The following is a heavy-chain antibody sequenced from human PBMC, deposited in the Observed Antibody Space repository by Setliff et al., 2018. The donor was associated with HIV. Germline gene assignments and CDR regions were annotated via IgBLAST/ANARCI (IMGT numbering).Heavy chain of an antibody. Sequence: SETLSLTCSVSGGSISSSGYYWSWIRQHPGKGLDWIGRVYYSGSTDYNPSLQSRATLSIDTSKNQFSLKLTSVIAADTAIYYCARGPFVLRFLERLVYFDYWGQGKLVTVSS. CDR3: ARGPFVLRFLERLVYFDY. J-gene: IGHJ4*02. CDR1: GGSISSSGYY. CDR2: VYYSGST. V-gene: IGHV4-31*02. D-gene: IGHD3-3*01.